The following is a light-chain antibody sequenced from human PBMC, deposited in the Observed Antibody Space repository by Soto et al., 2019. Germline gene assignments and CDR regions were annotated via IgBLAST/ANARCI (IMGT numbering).Light chain of an antibody. CDR3: QQSYSTPWT. CDR1: QSISSY. J-gene: IGKJ1*01. CDR2: AAS. Sequence: DIQMTQSPSSLSASVGYRVTITCRASQSISSYLNWYQQKPGIAPKLLIYAASSLQSGVPSRFSGSGSGTDFTLTIGSLQPEDFATYYCQQSYSTPWTFGQGTKVEIK. V-gene: IGKV1-39*01.